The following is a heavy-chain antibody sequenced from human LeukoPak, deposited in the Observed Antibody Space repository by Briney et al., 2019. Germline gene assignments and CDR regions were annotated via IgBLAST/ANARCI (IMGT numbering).Heavy chain of an antibody. Sequence: SQTLSLTCTVSGGSISSGGYYWSWIRQPPGKGPEWIGYIYHSGSTYYNPSLKSRATISLDTSKNQFSLKVTSVNAADTAVYYCTRDVPRSAGYPDNWGQGTLVTVSS. J-gene: IGHJ4*02. CDR3: TRDVPRSAGYPDN. CDR1: GGSISSGGYY. D-gene: IGHD2-15*01. CDR2: IYHSGST. V-gene: IGHV4-30-2*01.